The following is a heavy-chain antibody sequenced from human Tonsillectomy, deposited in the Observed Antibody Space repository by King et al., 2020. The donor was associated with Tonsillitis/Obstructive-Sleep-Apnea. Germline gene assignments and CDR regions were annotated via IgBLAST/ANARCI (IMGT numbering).Heavy chain of an antibody. Sequence: VQLVESGGDLVKPGGSLRPSCAASGFTLSSYSMNWVRQAPGKGLEWVSSISGTSDHHYYADSVKGRFTISRDNAKNSLYLEMNSLRAEDTAVYYCARDKDKRLGQNGVDPWGQGTLVTVSS. CDR1: GFTLSSYS. V-gene: IGHV3-21*06. J-gene: IGHJ5*02. CDR3: ARDKDKRLGQNGVDP. D-gene: IGHD2-15*01. CDR2: ISGTSDHH.